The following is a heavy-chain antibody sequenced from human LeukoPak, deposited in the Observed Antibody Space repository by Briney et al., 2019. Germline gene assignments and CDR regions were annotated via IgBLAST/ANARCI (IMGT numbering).Heavy chain of an antibody. CDR2: IIPIFGTA. J-gene: IGHJ6*02. Sequence: SVKVSCKASGGTFSSYAISWVRQAPGQGLEWMGGIIPIFGTANYAQKFQGRVTITADESTSTAYMELSSLRSEDTAVYYCASVRGGEYYYGMDVWGQGTTVTVSS. V-gene: IGHV1-69*13. CDR1: GGTFSSYA. CDR3: ASVRGGEYYYGMDV. D-gene: IGHD3-10*01.